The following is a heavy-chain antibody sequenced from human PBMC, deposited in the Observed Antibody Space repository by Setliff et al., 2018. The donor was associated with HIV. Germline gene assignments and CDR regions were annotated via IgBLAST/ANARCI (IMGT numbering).Heavy chain of an antibody. Sequence: PSETLSLTCAVYGGPFDVHTWNWVRQAPGKRPEWLADINHRGNTNLNPSLKGRLTIAVDTSRDQFSLRLKSVTAADSAAYFCARGQRASPGPGTHYLDVWSKGTSVTVSS. CDR3: ARGQRASPGPGTHYLDV. J-gene: IGHJ6*03. CDR1: GGPFDVHT. CDR2: INHRGNT. V-gene: IGHV4-34*01. D-gene: IGHD6-25*01.